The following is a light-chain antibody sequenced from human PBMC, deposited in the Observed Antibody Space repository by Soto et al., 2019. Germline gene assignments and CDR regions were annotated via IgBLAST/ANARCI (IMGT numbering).Light chain of an antibody. CDR2: DVI. Sequence: QSALTQPRSVSGSPGQSVTISCSGTSSDVGGYNYVSWYQQHPGKAPKLMLYDVIKRPSGVPDRFSGSKSGNTASLTISGLQAEDEADYYCCSYAGNYRVFGGGTKVTVL. CDR1: SSDVGGYNY. J-gene: IGLJ3*02. CDR3: CSYAGNYRV. V-gene: IGLV2-11*01.